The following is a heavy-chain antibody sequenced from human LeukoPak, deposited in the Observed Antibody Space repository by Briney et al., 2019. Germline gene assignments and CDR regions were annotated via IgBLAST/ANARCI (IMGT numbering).Heavy chain of an antibody. CDR3: ARRIAVTGTPFDY. Sequence: GESLKISCKGSGYSFTSYWIGWVRQMRGKGLEWMGIIYPGDSDTRYSPSFQGQVTISADKSISTAYLQWSSLKASDTAMYYCARRIAVTGTPFDYWGQGTLVTVSS. CDR2: IYPGDSDT. D-gene: IGHD6-19*01. V-gene: IGHV5-51*01. CDR1: GYSFTSYW. J-gene: IGHJ4*02.